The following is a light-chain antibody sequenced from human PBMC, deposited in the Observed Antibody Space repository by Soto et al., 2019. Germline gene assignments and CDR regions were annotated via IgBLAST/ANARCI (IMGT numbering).Light chain of an antibody. Sequence: DIQMTQSPSTLSASVGDRVTITCRASQSISSWLAWYQQKPGKAPKLLIYKASSLESGVPSRFSGSGSGTDFTLTISSLQPEDFATYYCQQSYSTLGITFGPGTKVDFK. V-gene: IGKV1-5*03. CDR1: QSISSW. CDR3: QQSYSTLGIT. CDR2: KAS. J-gene: IGKJ3*01.